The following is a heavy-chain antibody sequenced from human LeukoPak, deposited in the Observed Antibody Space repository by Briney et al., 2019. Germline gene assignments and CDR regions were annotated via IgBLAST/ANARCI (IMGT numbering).Heavy chain of an antibody. J-gene: IGHJ4*02. Sequence: GGSLRLSCAASGFTVSSYAMHWVRQAPGKGLEWVAVISYDGSNKYYADSVKGRFAISRDNSKNTLYLQMNSLRAEDTAVYYCARGKYDTYDYWGQGTLVTASS. CDR2: ISYDGSNK. V-gene: IGHV3-30*09. D-gene: IGHD1-1*01. CDR3: ARGKYDTYDY. CDR1: GFTVSSYA.